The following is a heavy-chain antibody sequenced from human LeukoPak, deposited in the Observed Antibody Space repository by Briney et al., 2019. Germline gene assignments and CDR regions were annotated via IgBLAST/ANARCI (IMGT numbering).Heavy chain of an antibody. D-gene: IGHD6-19*01. CDR1: GGTFSSYT. V-gene: IGHV1-69*02. J-gene: IGHJ4*02. Sequence: GASVKVSCKASGGTFSSYTISWVRQAPGQGLEWMGRIIPILGIANYAQKFQGRVTITADKSTSTAYMELSGLRSEDTAVYYCARGRQVAVAGTLDYWGQGTLVTVSS. CDR2: IIPILGIA. CDR3: ARGRQVAVAGTLDY.